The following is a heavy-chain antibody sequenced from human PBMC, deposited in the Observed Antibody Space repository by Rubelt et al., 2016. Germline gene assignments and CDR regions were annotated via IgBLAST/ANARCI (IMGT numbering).Heavy chain of an antibody. J-gene: IGHJ4*02. CDR3: ARQDWDTAMVQYDR. CDR2: INHRGST. V-gene: IGHV4-34*01. D-gene: IGHD5-18*01. CDR1: GGSFSGYY. Sequence: QVQLQESCPGLVKPSETLSLTCAVYGGSFSGYYWSWIRQPPGKGLEWIGEINHRGSTYYNPSLKSGVTISGDTSKTQFSLKLSSVTAADTAVYYCARQDWDTAMVQYDRWGQGTLVTVSS.